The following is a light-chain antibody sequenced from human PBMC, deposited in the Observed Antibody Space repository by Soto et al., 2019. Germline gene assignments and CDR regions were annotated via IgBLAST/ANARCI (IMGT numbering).Light chain of an antibody. CDR3: QQRSNWPLT. CDR1: QSVSIY. V-gene: IGKV3-11*01. J-gene: IGKJ4*01. CDR2: DAS. Sequence: EIVLTQSPATLSLSPGDRATLSCRASQSVSIYLAWYQQKPGQAPRLLIYDASNMATGIPARFSGSGSGTDFTLTISSLEPEDFAVYYCQQRSNWPLTFGGGTKVEIK.